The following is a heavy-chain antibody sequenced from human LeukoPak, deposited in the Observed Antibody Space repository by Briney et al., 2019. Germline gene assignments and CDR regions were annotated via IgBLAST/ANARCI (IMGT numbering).Heavy chain of an antibody. Sequence: PGGSLRLSCAASGFTFSDYYMSWIRQAPGKGLEWVSYISSSGSTIYYADSVKGRFTISRDNAKNSLYLQMNSLRAEDTAVYYFASRQWLDKGGAFDIWGQGTMVTVSS. CDR1: GFTFSDYY. D-gene: IGHD6-19*01. J-gene: IGHJ3*02. CDR2: ISSSGSTI. V-gene: IGHV3-11*04. CDR3: ASRQWLDKGGAFDI.